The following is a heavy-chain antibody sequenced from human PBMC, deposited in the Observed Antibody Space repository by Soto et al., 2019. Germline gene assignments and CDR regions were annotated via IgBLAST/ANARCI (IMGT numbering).Heavy chain of an antibody. J-gene: IGHJ4*02. CDR1: GYPFSAFP. D-gene: IGHD2-15*01. Sequence: GGSLRLSCTASGYPFSAFPLNWVRQAPGEGLEWLSYISPGSSTIYYADSVKGRFTISRDNAKNSLYLQMNNLSDEDTGVYYCARDKTVMVFDQWGQGTLVTVSS. CDR3: ARDKTVMVFDQ. CDR2: ISPGSSTI. V-gene: IGHV3-48*02.